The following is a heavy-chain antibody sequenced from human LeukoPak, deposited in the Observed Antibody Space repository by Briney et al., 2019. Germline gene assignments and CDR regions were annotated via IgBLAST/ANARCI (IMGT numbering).Heavy chain of an antibody. CDR3: ARFHVSGSGPGSDWFDP. CDR1: GGTFSSYA. J-gene: IGHJ5*02. V-gene: IGHV1-69*13. CDR2: IIPIFGTA. D-gene: IGHD3-10*01. Sequence: SVNVSCKASGGTFSSYAISWVRQAPGQGLEWMGGIIPIFGTANYAQKFQGRVTITADESTSTAYMELSSLRSEDTAVYYCARFHVSGSGPGSDWFDPWGQGTLVTVSS.